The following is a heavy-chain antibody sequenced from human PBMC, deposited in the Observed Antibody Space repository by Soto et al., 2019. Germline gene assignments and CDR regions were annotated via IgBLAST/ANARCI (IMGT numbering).Heavy chain of an antibody. V-gene: IGHV3-21*01. CDR3: ARVGTYYGSGSPYYSDY. D-gene: IGHD3-10*01. Sequence: PVGSLRLSCAASGFSFRSYYMNWVRQAPGKGLEWVSSISSSSSYINYADSVKGRFTISRDNAKNSLYLQMNSLRAEDTAVYYCARVGTYYGSGSPYYSDYWGQGTLVTVSS. J-gene: IGHJ4*02. CDR2: ISSSSSYI. CDR1: GFSFRSYY.